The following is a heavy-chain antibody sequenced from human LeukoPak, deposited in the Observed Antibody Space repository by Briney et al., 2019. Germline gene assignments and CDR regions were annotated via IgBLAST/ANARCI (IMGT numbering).Heavy chain of an antibody. Sequence: GGSLRLSCAASGFTVSSNYMSWVRQAPGKGLEWVSVIYSGGSTYYADSVKGRFTISRDNSKNTLYLQMNSLRAEDTAVYYCARVLPKYRTTRPWGQGTLVTVSS. CDR2: IYSGGST. V-gene: IGHV3-66*01. CDR3: ARVLPKYRTTRP. J-gene: IGHJ5*02. D-gene: IGHD1-7*01. CDR1: GFTVSSNY.